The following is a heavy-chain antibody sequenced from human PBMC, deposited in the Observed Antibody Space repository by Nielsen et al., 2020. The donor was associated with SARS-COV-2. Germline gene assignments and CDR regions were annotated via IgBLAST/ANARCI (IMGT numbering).Heavy chain of an antibody. Sequence: GGSLRLSCAASGFTFSSYGMHWVRQAPGKGLEWVANIKQDGSEKYYVDSVKGRFTISRDNSNNTLFLQMDSLTADDTAVYFCARLSNFWSGYNDYWGQGTLVIVSS. CDR1: GFTFSSYG. CDR2: IKQDGSEK. J-gene: IGHJ4*02. D-gene: IGHD3-3*01. V-gene: IGHV3-7*02. CDR3: ARLSNFWSGYNDY.